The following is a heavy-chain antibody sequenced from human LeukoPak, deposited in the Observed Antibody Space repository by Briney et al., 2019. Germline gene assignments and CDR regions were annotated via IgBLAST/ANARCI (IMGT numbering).Heavy chain of an antibody. Sequence: GGSLTLSCAASGFTFSNYANNWVRNPPAKGLERVLVISGSDGGGNTYYPDSMKGRFPIPRDNSKKTLYLHMNSLRAEDSAIYYCARVSYGTGYPQIPFDCWGQGTLVTVSS. CDR1: GFTFSNYA. V-gene: IGHV3-23*01. J-gene: IGHJ4*02. CDR3: ARVSYGTGYPQIPFDC. CDR2: ISGSDGGGNT. D-gene: IGHD3-9*01.